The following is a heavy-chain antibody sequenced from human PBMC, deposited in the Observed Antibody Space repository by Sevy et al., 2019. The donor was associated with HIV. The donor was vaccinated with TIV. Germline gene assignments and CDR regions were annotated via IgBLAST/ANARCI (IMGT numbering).Heavy chain of an antibody. Sequence: GGSLRLSCIASGFTFSRSSMNWVRQAPGKGLEWVSSISSSSNYIYYADSMKGRFTISRDNAKNSLYLQMNSVRAEDTAVYYCAGDRREMVKGADDSFHIWGQGTMVTVSS. CDR1: GFTFSRSS. J-gene: IGHJ3*02. D-gene: IGHD3-10*01. V-gene: IGHV3-21*01. CDR2: ISSSSNYI. CDR3: AGDRREMVKGADDSFHI.